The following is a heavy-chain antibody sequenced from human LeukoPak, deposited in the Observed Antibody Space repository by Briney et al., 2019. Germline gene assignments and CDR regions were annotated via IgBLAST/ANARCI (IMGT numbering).Heavy chain of an antibody. D-gene: IGHD2-2*02. CDR3: AKYYCSSANCYSDY. J-gene: IGHJ4*02. V-gene: IGHV3-33*06. CDR1: GFTFSSYG. CDR2: IWYDGSNK. Sequence: GGSLRLSCAASGFTFSSYGMHWVRQAPGKGLEWVAVIWYDGSNKYYADSVKGRFTISRDNSKNTLYLQMNSLRAEDTAVYYCAKYYCSSANCYSDYWGQGTLVTVSS.